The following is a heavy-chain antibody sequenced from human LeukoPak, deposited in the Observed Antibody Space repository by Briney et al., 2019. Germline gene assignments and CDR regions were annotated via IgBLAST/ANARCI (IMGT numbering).Heavy chain of an antibody. CDR1: GGTFSSYA. V-gene: IGHV1-69*05. Sequence: GASVKVSCKATGGTFSSYAISWVRQAPGQGLEWMGGIIPIFGTANYAQKFQGRVTITTDESTSTAYMELSSLRSEDTAVYYCARGLAAAAEHYYYYMDVWGKGTTVTVSS. D-gene: IGHD6-13*01. J-gene: IGHJ6*03. CDR2: IIPIFGTA. CDR3: ARGLAAAAEHYYYYMDV.